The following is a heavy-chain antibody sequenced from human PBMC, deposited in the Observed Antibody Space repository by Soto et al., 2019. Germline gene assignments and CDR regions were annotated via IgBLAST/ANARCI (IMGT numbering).Heavy chain of an antibody. CDR1: GFTFRNYD. CDR2: ISAAGDP. J-gene: IGHJ6*02. Sequence: EVQLVESGGGLVQPGGSLRLSCEASGFTFRNYDMNWVRQGTGKGLEWVSGISAAGDPDYADSVEGRFTISRENAQNSFFVHMNRPTVGDTAVCYCARTDKDFYGLDVWGQGTTVIVSS. V-gene: IGHV3-13*05. CDR3: ARTDKDFYGLDV.